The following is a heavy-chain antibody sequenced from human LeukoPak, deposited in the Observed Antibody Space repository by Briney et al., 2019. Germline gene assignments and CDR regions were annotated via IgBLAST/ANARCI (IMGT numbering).Heavy chain of an antibody. CDR3: AREPFDY. CDR1: GFTFSSYG. CDR2: IYSGGST. J-gene: IGHJ4*02. V-gene: IGHV3-NL1*01. Sequence: GGSLRLSCAASGFTFSSYGMHWVRQAPGKGLEWVSVIYSGGSTYYADSVKGRFTISRDNSKNTLYLQMNSLRSEDTAVYYCAREPFDYWGQGTLVTVSS.